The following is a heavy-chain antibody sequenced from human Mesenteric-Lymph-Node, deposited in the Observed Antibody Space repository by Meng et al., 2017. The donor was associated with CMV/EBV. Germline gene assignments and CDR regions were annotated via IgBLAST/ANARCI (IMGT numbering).Heavy chain of an antibody. CDR3: ARAPRAVGNDY. D-gene: IGHD3-10*01. CDR2: VNYRGNS. V-gene: IGHV4-39*07. Sequence: CSVPGGAISSTDYYWVWIRQPPGKGLEWIGGVNYRGNSYYNPSLNTRVTISLDTSQSQFSLRLTSVTAADTATYYCARAPRAVGNDYWGQGTLVTVSS. CDR1: GGAISSTDYY. J-gene: IGHJ4*02.